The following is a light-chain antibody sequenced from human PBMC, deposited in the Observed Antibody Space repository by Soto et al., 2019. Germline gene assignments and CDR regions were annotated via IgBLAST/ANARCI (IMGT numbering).Light chain of an antibody. V-gene: IGKV3-20*01. CDR2: GAS. J-gene: IGKJ1*01. CDR1: QSVSSSY. Sequence: EIVLTQSPGTLSLSPGERATLSCRASQSVSSSYLDWYQQKPGQAPRLLIYGASSRATGIPDRFSGSGSGTYFTITISRLEPEDFAVYYGHEYGSSPSWTFGQGTKVEIK. CDR3: HEYGSSPSWT.